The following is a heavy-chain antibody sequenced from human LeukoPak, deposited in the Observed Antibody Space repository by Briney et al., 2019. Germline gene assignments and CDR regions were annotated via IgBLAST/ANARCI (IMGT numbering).Heavy chain of an antibody. CDR1: GFSLSDYG. CDR2: VSYDGGHK. J-gene: IGHJ4*02. Sequence: PGGSLRLSCVGSGFSLSDYGIPWVRQAPGKGLEWVAVVSYDGGHKYYADSVKGRFTISRDTSSDTVSLQMNSLRVEDTALYYCARDRINMMVMGHDSGLDCWGQGTLVTVSS. V-gene: IGHV3-30*03. CDR3: ARDRINMMVMGHDSGLDC. D-gene: IGHD3-22*01.